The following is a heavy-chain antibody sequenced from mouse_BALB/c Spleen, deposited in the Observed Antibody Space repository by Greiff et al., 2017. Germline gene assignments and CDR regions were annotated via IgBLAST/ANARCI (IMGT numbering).Heavy chain of an antibody. CDR1: GYTFTSYY. J-gene: IGHJ2*01. CDR3: AGGATVVATEVFDY. D-gene: IGHD1-1*01. CDR2: IYPGNVNT. Sequence: VQLQQSGPELVKPGASVRISCKASGYTFTSYYIHWVKQRPGQGLEWIGWIYPGNVNTKYNEKFKGKATLTADKSSSTAYMQLSSLTSEDSAVYFCAGGATVVATEVFDYWGQGTTLTVSS. V-gene: IGHV1S56*01.